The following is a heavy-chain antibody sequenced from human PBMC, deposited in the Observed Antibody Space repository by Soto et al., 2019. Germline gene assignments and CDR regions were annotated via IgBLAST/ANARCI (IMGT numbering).Heavy chain of an antibody. CDR2: ISGNGRKT. CDR1: GFTFNSYA. D-gene: IGHD3-3*01. Sequence: GSLRPPCVASGFTFNSYAMSWVRQAPGKGLEWVSVISGNGRKTPYADSVKVRFTISRDNSKKTLFLQLSSLRVDDTAVYYCVKDLNYDFWSGYNYYALEIWGQGTTVTVYS. CDR3: VKDLNYDFWSGYNYYALEI. V-gene: IGHV3-23*01. J-gene: IGHJ6*02.